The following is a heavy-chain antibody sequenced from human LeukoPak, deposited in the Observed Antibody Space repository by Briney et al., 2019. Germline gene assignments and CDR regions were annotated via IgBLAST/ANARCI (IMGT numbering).Heavy chain of an antibody. CDR1: GGSISSYY. Sequence: SETLSLTCTVSGGSISSYYWSWIRQPPGKGLEWIGYIYYSGSTNYNPSLKSRVTISVDTSKNRSSLKLSSVTAADTAVYYCARNGYSYGYEGGLEYYFDYWGQGTLVTVSS. CDR3: ARNGYSYGYEGGLEYYFDY. CDR2: IYYSGST. D-gene: IGHD5-18*01. V-gene: IGHV4-59*08. J-gene: IGHJ4*02.